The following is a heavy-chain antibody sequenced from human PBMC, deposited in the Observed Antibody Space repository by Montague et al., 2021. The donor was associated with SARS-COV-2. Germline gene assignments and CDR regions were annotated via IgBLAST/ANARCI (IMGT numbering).Heavy chain of an antibody. CDR1: GDSVSSNSAT. J-gene: IGHJ4*02. CDR3: VRGIEAAGSYDY. D-gene: IGHD6-13*01. V-gene: IGHV6-1*01. CDR2: TYYRSMWKS. Sequence: CAISGDSVSSNSATWNWIRQSPSRGLEWLGRTYYRSMWKSDYARSVKSRIAINPDTSKNQFSRQLSSVTPEDTALYYCVRGIEAAGSYDYWGQGTLVTVSS.